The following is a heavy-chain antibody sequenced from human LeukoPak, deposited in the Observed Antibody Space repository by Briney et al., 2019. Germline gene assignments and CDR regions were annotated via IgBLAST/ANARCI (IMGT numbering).Heavy chain of an antibody. J-gene: IGHJ4*02. CDR1: GFTFSDYW. CDR2: IKQDGSAK. Sequence: GGSLRLSCTASGFTFSDYWMTWVRQAPGKGLEWVANIKQDGSAKYYVDSVKGRFTISRDNAKNSLHLQMNSLRVEDTAVYYCVSTGSVLDYWGQGTLVTVSS. D-gene: IGHD3-10*01. CDR3: VSTGSVLDY. V-gene: IGHV3-7*01.